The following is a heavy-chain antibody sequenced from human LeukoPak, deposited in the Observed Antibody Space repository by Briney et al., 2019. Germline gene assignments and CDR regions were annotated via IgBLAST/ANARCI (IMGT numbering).Heavy chain of an antibody. D-gene: IGHD6-19*01. CDR3: ARTRYNSGGGDY. J-gene: IGHJ4*02. Sequence: GRSLRLSCAVSGFTFSAYGMHRVPQAPGKGLGWVAVIWYDGTNKYYADSVEGRFTISRDNSKNTLYLQMNSLRAEDTAVYYCARTRYNSGGGDYWGQGTPVTVSP. V-gene: IGHV3-33*01. CDR1: GFTFSAYG. CDR2: IWYDGTNK.